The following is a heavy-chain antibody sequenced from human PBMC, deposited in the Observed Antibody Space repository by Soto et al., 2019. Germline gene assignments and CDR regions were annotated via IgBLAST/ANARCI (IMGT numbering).Heavy chain of an antibody. CDR3: ARGDYHDTSGPFSDAFDV. V-gene: IGHV1-2*04. J-gene: IGHJ3*01. CDR1: GYTFTGYY. D-gene: IGHD3-22*01. CDR2: INPNSGGT. Sequence: ASVKVSCKASGYTFTGYYMHWVRQAPGQGLEWMGWINPNSGGTNYAQKFQGWVTMTRDTSISTAYMELSSLRAEDTAVYYCARGDYHDTSGPFSDAFDVWGQGTMVTVSS.